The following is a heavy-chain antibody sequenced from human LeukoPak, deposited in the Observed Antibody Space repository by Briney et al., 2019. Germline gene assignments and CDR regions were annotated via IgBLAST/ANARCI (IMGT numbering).Heavy chain of an antibody. J-gene: IGHJ6*02. V-gene: IGHV3-23*01. Sequence: GGSLRLSCAASGFTFDDYAMHWVRQAPGKGLEWVSAISGSGGSTYYADSVKGRFTISRDNSKNTLYLQMNSPRAEDTAVYYCAKNGCSSTSCYIPPYYYYYGMDVWGQGTTVTVSS. CDR3: AKNGCSSTSCYIPPYYYYYGMDV. D-gene: IGHD2-2*02. CDR1: GFTFDDYA. CDR2: ISGSGGST.